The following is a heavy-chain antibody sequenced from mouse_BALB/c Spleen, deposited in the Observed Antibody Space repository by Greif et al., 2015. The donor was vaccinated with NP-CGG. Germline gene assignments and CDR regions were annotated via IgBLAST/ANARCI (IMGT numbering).Heavy chain of an antibody. Sequence: EVQLQQSGAELVKPGASVKLSCTASGFNIKDTYMHWVKQRPEQGLEWIGRIDPANGNTKYDPKFQGKATITADTSSNTASLQLSSLTSEDTAVYYCASGDYDGVGAMDYWGQGTSVTVSS. CDR3: ASGDYDGVGAMDY. CDR2: IDPANGNT. V-gene: IGHV14-3*02. D-gene: IGHD2-4*01. J-gene: IGHJ4*01. CDR1: GFNIKDTY.